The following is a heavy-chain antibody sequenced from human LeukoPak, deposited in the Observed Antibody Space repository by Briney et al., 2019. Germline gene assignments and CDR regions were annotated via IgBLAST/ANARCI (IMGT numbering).Heavy chain of an antibody. CDR1: GGSISSSNW. D-gene: IGHD3-22*01. CDR2: ISYSGNT. V-gene: IGHV4-4*02. J-gene: IGHJ4*02. CDR3: ARGVGSGYTDY. Sequence: KPSGTLSLTCVVSGGSISSSNWWSWVRPPPGKGLEWIGFISYSGNTNYNPSLKSRVTISLDTSKNQFSLKLISVTAADTAVYYCARGVGSGYTDYWGQGALVTVSS.